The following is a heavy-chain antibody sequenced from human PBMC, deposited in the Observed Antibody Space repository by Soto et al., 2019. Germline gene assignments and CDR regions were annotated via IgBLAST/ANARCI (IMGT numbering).Heavy chain of an antibody. CDR3: AKDSPVGVPLLRDLHD. J-gene: IGHJ1*01. CDR2: ISGSGGST. D-gene: IGHD2-15*01. Sequence: GGSLRLSCAASGFTFSNDGMSWVRQARGKGLEWVSVISGSGGSTYYADSVKGRFTLSRDNSKNTVYLQMSSMRAEDTAVYYCAKDSPVGVPLLRDLHDWGQGTLVTVSS. V-gene: IGHV3-23*01. CDR1: GFTFSNDG.